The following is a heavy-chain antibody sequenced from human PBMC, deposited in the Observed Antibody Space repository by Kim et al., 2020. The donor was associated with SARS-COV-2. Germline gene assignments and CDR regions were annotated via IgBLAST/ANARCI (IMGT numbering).Heavy chain of an antibody. CDR2: ISAYNGNT. J-gene: IGHJ4*02. CDR1: GYTFTSYG. Sequence: ASVKVSCKASGYTFTSYGISWVRQAPGQGLEWMGWISAYNGNTNYAQKLQGRVTMTTDTSTSTAYMELRSLRSDDTAVYYCARGSYLYSSGWYTVRVNYPLLDYWGQGTLVTVSS. V-gene: IGHV1-18*01. CDR3: ARGSYLYSSGWYTVRVNYPLLDY. D-gene: IGHD6-19*01.